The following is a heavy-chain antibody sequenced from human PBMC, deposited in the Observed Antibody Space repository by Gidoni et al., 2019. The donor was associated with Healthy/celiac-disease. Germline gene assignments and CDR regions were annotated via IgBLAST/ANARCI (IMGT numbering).Heavy chain of an antibody. CDR2: IWYDGSTK. V-gene: IGHV3-33*01. D-gene: IGHD3-22*01. J-gene: IGHJ3*02. CDR3: ARGTYYYASSGSYPVSDAFGI. CDR1: SSYG. Sequence: SSYGMHWVRQAPGKGLEWVAVIWYDGSTKYYADSVKGRFTISRDKSKTTLYLQMNSLRAEDTAVYYCARGTYYYASSGSYPVSDAFGIWGQGTMVPVSS.